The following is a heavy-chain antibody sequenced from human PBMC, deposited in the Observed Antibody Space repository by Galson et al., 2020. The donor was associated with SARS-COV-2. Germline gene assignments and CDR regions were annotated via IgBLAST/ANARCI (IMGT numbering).Heavy chain of an antibody. CDR1: GFTFSSYG. V-gene: IGHV3-30*03. CDR3: ARDQESIAAHPFDY. D-gene: IGHD6-6*01. Sequence: GGSLRLSCAASGFTFSSYGMHWVRQAPGKGLEWVAVISYDGSNKYYADSVKGRFTISRDNSKNTLYLQMNSLRAEDTAVYYCARDQESIAAHPFDYWGQGTLVTVSS. J-gene: IGHJ4*01. CDR2: ISYDGSNK.